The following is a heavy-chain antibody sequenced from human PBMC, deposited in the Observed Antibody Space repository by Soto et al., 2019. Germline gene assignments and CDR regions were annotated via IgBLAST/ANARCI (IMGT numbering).Heavy chain of an antibody. D-gene: IGHD4-17*01. CDR1: GFTFSSYA. Sequence: GGSQLLSCSSSGFTFSSYAVSWVRQAPGKGLEWVSAISGSGGSTYYADSVKGRFTISRDNSKNTLYLQMNSLRAEDTAVYYCAKGSDDYGDYDFDYCGQGTLVTVFS. V-gene: IGHV3-23*01. CDR3: AKGSDDYGDYDFDY. CDR2: ISGSGGST. J-gene: IGHJ4*02.